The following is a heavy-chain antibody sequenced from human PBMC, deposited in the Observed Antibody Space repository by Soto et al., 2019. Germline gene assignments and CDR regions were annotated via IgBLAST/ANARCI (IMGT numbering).Heavy chain of an antibody. CDR1: FTFSSYW. CDR2: IKQDESEK. Sequence: EVQLVESGGGLVQPGFTFSSYWMTWVRQAPGKGLEWVANIKQDESEKYYLDSVKGRFTISRDNAKNSLYLQMNSLRAEDTAGYYCARVYYDYIWGSYPLNYWGQGTLVTVSS. J-gene: IGHJ4*02. D-gene: IGHD3-16*02. CDR3: ARVYYDYIWGSYPLNY. V-gene: IGHV3-7*01.